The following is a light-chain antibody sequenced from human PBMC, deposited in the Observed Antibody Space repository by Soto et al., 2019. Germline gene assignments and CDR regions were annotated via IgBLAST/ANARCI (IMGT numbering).Light chain of an antibody. Sequence: QSVLTQPPSASGTPVQRVTISCSGSSSNIGSSNVNWFQQLPGTAPKLLIYTNNQRPSGVPDRFSGSKSGTSASLAISGLQSEDEVDYYCAAWDDSLNGRVFGTGTKVAVL. J-gene: IGLJ1*01. V-gene: IGLV1-44*01. CDR1: SSNIGSSN. CDR2: TNN. CDR3: AAWDDSLNGRV.